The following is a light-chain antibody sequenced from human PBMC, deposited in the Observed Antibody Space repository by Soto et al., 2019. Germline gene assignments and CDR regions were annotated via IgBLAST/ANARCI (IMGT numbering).Light chain of an antibody. CDR2: GVS. CDR1: QSVTNNQ. V-gene: IGKV3-20*01. Sequence: IVFTPSSIILSLTRGERATLSCTASQSVTNNQFAWFRQKPGQAPRLLIWGVSNRDTGIPDRFSGSGSGTDFTLTISSLQPEDFAVYYCYQNDSTPPTFGQGTKVDIK. CDR3: YQNDSTPPT. J-gene: IGKJ1*01.